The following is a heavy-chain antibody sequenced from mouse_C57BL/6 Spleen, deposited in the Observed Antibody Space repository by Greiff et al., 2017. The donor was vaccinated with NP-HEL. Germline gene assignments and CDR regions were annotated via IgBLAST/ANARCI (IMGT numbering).Heavy chain of an antibody. CDR1: GYTFTSYW. CDR2: IDPNSGGT. CDR3: VITTVVATGYYAMDY. J-gene: IGHJ4*01. V-gene: IGHV1-72*01. D-gene: IGHD1-1*01. Sequence: QVQLQQPGAELVKPGASVKLSCKASGYTFTSYWMHWVKQRPGRGLEWIGRIDPNSGGTKYNEKFKSKATLTVDKPSSTAYMQLSSLTSEDSAVYYCVITTVVATGYYAMDYWGQGTSVTVSS.